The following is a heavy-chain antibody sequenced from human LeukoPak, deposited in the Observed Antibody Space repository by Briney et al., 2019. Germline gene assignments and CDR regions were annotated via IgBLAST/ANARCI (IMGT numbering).Heavy chain of an antibody. CDR2: IYYSGST. CDR3: ARGHMVRGVITSIGLYYFDY. CDR1: GGSISSYY. D-gene: IGHD3-10*01. V-gene: IGHV4-59*12. Sequence: SETLSLTCTVSGGSISSYYWSWIRQPPGKGLEWIGYIYYSGSTNYNPSLKSRVTISVDTSKNQFSLKLSSVTAADTAVYYCARGHMVRGVITSIGLYYFDYWGQGTLVTVSS. J-gene: IGHJ4*02.